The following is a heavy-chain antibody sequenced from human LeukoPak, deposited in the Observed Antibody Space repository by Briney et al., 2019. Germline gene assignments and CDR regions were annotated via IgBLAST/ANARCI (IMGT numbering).Heavy chain of an antibody. D-gene: IGHD5-12*01. CDR2: IYPRGST. CDR3: ARVYGGYDFNYYYYYMDV. V-gene: IGHV4-61*02. Sequence: SETLSLTCTVSGGSISSTGYYWTWVRRPAGKGLEWIGRIYPRGSTLYNPSLKSRVTLSVDTSKNQFSLRLTSVTAADTAVYYCARVYGGYDFNYYYYYMDVWGKGTTVTVSS. J-gene: IGHJ6*03. CDR1: GGSISSTGYY.